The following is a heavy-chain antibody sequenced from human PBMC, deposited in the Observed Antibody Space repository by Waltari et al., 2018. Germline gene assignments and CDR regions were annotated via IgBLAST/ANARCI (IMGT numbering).Heavy chain of an antibody. CDR1: GYTFTSYP. CDR2: INAGNGDT. CDR3: ARVSGYSSGHSGGYYFDY. J-gene: IGHJ4*02. Sequence: QVQLVQSGAEVKQSGASVKVSCTASGYTFTSYPMHWVRQAPGQRFEWMGWINAGNGDTRYSQKFQGRVTISRDTSASTAYMEVSSLRSEDTAVYYCARVSGYSSGHSGGYYFDYWGQGTLVTVSS. D-gene: IGHD6-19*01. V-gene: IGHV1-3*01.